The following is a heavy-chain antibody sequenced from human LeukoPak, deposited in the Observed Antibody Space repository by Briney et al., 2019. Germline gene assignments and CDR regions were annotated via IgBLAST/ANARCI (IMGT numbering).Heavy chain of an antibody. D-gene: IGHD6-19*01. CDR1: GYTFTGYY. V-gene: IGHV1-2*06. CDR3: ARDRGSGWYYFDY. Sequence: GASVKVSKASGYTFTGYYMHWVRQAPGQGLEWMGRINPNSGGTNYAQKFQGRVTMTRDTSISTAYMELSRLRSDDTAVYYCARDRGSGWYYFDYWGQGTLVTVSS. J-gene: IGHJ4*02. CDR2: INPNSGGT.